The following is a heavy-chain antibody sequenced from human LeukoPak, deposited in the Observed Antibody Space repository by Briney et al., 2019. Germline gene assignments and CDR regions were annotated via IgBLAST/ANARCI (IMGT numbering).Heavy chain of an antibody. V-gene: IGHV4-31*03. J-gene: IGHJ4*02. CDR3: AKHSGYGVYYFDY. CDR2: IYYSGST. D-gene: IGHD5-12*01. CDR1: GGSISSGGYY. Sequence: SETLSLTCSVSGGSISSGGYYWSRIRQHPGKGLEWIGYIYYSGSTYYNPSLKSRITISVDTSKNQFSLKLNSVTAADTAVYYCAKHSGYGVYYFDYWGQGTLVTVSS.